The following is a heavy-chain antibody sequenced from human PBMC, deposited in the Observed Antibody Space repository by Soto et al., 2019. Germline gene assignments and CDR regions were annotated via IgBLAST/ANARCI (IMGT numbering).Heavy chain of an antibody. Sequence: GLTFSNFWCELGRQAPGKGLEWLSYISGSATTMSYADSVKGRFTISRDNAKNSLYLQMNSLRAEDTAVYYCARSYGGSYSRYWGQGTQVTVSS. CDR1: GLTFSNFW. CDR3: ARSYGGSYSRY. V-gene: IGHV3-48*01. J-gene: IGHJ4*02. D-gene: IGHD3-10*01. CDR2: ISGSATTM.